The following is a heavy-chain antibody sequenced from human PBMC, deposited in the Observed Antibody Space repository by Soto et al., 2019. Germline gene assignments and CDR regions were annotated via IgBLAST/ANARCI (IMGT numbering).Heavy chain of an antibody. Sequence: ASVKVSCKASGYTFTSYDVNWVRQATGQGLEWVGWMNPNSGTTGYAQKFQARVTMTSNTSIGTAYMELSSLRSEDTAVYYCARTYSSSSSYFYYYIDVWGKGTTVTVSS. CDR2: MNPNSGTT. CDR3: ARTYSSSSSYFYYYIDV. J-gene: IGHJ6*03. V-gene: IGHV1-8*01. CDR1: GYTFTSYD. D-gene: IGHD6-6*01.